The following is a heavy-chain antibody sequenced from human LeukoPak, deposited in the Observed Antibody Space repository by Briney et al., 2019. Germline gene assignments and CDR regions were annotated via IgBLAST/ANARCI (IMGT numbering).Heavy chain of an antibody. J-gene: IGHJ4*02. CDR3: ARGKYDYGGNSLLTDLDY. CDR2: SGGST. Sequence: SGGSTYYADSVKGRFTISRDNSKNTLYLQMNSLRSEDTAVYYCARGKYDYGGNSLLTDLDYWGQGTLVTVSS. D-gene: IGHD4-23*01. V-gene: IGHV3-23*01.